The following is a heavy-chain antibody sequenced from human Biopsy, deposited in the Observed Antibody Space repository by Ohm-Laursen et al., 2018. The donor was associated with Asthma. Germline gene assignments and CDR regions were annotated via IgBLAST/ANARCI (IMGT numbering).Heavy chain of an antibody. CDR3: ARGDSSNWSHYYFDY. D-gene: IGHD3-22*01. J-gene: IGHJ4*02. Sequence: SLRLSCAASGFAVSRDHMFWVRQAPGKGLEWVSVIYSGGTSHAADSVRGRFTISRDYSKNTLYLQMHSLRAEDTAVYYCARGDSSNWSHYYFDYWGQGTLVTVSS. CDR2: IYSGGTS. CDR1: GFAVSRDH. V-gene: IGHV3-53*01.